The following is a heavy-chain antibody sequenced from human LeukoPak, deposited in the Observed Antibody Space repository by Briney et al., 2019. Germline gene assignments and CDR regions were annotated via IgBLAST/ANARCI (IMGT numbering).Heavy chain of an antibody. D-gene: IGHD3-22*01. V-gene: IGHV4-59*08. J-gene: IGHJ3*02. CDR2: IYYSGST. Sequence: SETLSLTCTVSGGSISSYYWSWIRQPPGKGLEWIGYIYYSGSTNYNPSLKSRVTISVDTSKNQFSLKLSSVTAADTAVYYCARPRYYYDSTHFDIWGQGTMVTVSS. CDR3: ARPRYYYDSTHFDI. CDR1: GGSISSYY.